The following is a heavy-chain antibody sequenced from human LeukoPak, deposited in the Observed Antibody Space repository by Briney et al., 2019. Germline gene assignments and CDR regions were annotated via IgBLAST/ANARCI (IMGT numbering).Heavy chain of an antibody. CDR1: GFTFSNSA. CDR2: ISGSGDKI. CDR3: AKDWSCDY. J-gene: IGHJ4*02. D-gene: IGHD1-26*01. V-gene: IGHV3-23*01. Sequence: PGGSLRLSCAASGFTFSNSAMTWVRQAPGKGLGWVSAISGSGDKIHYADSVKGRFTISRDNSKNTLYLQMNSLRVEDTAIYYCAKDWSCDYWGQGTVITVSS.